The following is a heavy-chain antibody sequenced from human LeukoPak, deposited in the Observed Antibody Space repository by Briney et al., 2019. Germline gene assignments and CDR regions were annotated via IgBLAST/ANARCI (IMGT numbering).Heavy chain of an antibody. CDR1: GGSISSYY. CDR2: IYYSGST. D-gene: IGHD4-17*01. Sequence: PSETLSLTCTVSGGSISSYYRSWIRQPPGKGLEWIGYIYYSGSTNYNPSLKSRVTISVDTSKNQFSLKLSSVTAADTAVYYCASQYYGGIHYWGQGTLVTVSS. J-gene: IGHJ4*02. V-gene: IGHV4-59*08. CDR3: ASQYYGGIHY.